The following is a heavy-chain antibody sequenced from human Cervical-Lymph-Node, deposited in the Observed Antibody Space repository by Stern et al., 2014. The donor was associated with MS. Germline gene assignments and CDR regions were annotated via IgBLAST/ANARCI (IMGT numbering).Heavy chain of an antibody. V-gene: IGHV5-51*01. CDR2: MYPDDSDA. CDR3: ETAIRYGGHWYYFDH. Sequence: VQLVQSGAEVKKPGESLRISCKGSGYSFGSYWIGWVRQMPGKGLDWMGIMYPDDSDARYSPSFQGQVTISVDKSISTAYLQWSSLKASDTAMYYCETAIRYGGHWYYFDHWGQGTLVTVSS. J-gene: IGHJ4*02. D-gene: IGHD2-8*02. CDR1: GYSFGSYW.